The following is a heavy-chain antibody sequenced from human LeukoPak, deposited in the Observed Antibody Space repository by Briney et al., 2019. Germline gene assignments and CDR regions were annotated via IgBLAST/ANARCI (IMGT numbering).Heavy chain of an antibody. J-gene: IGHJ4*01. Sequence: GASVKLSCKASGYTFTSYGISWVRQAPGQGLEWMGWISVYNGNTNYAQKLQGRVTMTTDTSTSTAYMELRSLRSDDTAVYYCARDSFYFDSSGLHWGHGTLVTVSS. V-gene: IGHV1-18*01. CDR2: ISVYNGNT. D-gene: IGHD3-22*01. CDR1: GYTFTSYG. CDR3: ARDSFYFDSSGLH.